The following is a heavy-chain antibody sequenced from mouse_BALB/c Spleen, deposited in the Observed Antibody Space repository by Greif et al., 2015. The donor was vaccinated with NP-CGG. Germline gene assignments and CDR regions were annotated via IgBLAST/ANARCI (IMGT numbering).Heavy chain of an antibody. CDR1: GFSLTSYG. CDR3: ATTAWFAY. D-gene: IGHD1-1*01. CDR2: IWAGGST. J-gene: IGHJ3*01. Sequence: VMLVESGPGLVAPTQSLSITCTVSGFSLTSYGVHCVRQPPGKGLEWLGVIWAGGSTNYNSALMSRLSISKDNSKSQVFLKMNSLQTDDTAMYYCATTAWFAYWGQGTLVTVSA. V-gene: IGHV2-9*02.